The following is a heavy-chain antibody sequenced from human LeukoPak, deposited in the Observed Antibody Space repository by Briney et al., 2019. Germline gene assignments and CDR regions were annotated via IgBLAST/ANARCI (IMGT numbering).Heavy chain of an antibody. J-gene: IGHJ4*02. CDR2: ISGSGGST. CDR3: ARVSSSGYIDS. D-gene: IGHD3-22*01. Sequence: GGSLRLSCAASGFTFSSYAMSWVRQAPGKGLEWVSAISGSGGSTYYADSVKGRFTISRDNSKNTLYLQMNSLRAEDAAMYYCARVSSSGYIDSWGQGTLVTVSS. V-gene: IGHV3-23*01. CDR1: GFTFSSYA.